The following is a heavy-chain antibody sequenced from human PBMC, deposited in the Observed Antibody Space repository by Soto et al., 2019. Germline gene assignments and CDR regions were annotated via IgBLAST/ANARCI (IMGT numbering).Heavy chain of an antibody. CDR1: GYTFTSYG. V-gene: IGHV1-18*01. J-gene: IGHJ4*02. CDR2: ISAYNGNT. CDR3: ARDGYCTNGVCPWMCY. D-gene: IGHD2-8*01. Sequence: QVQLVQSGAEVKKPGASVKVSCKASGYTFTSYGISWVRQAPGQGLEWMGWISAYNGNTNYAQKLQGRLTMTTDTSKSKAYMELRSLRSDDTAVYYCARDGYCTNGVCPWMCYWGPGTLVTVSS.